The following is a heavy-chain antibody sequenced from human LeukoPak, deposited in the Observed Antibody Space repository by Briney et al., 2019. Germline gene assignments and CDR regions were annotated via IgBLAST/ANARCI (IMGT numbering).Heavy chain of an antibody. Sequence: PSETLSLTCIVSGGSISSTHYYWGWIRQPPGKGLEWIGSVYYSENTYNNPSLKSRVTMSEDMSKNQFSLKLTSVTAADTAVYYCARSPPSWGSLPSYFQQWGQGTLVTVSS. CDR1: GGSISSTHYY. V-gene: IGHV4-39*07. CDR2: VYYSENT. J-gene: IGHJ1*01. D-gene: IGHD1-26*01. CDR3: ARSPPSWGSLPSYFQQ.